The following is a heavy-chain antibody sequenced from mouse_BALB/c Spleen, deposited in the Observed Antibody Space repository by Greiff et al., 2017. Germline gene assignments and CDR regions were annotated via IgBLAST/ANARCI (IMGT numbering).Heavy chain of an antibody. CDR2: IDPANGNT. J-gene: IGHJ2*01. D-gene: IGHD2-14*01. CDR3: ARSERYDGGFDD. Sequence: VQLQQSGAELVKPGASVKLSCTASGFNIKDTYMHWVKQRPEQGLEWIGRIDPANGNTKYDPKFQGKATITADTSSNTAYLQLSSLTSEDTAVYDCARSERYDGGFDDWGQGTTLTVSS. V-gene: IGHV14-3*02. CDR1: GFNIKDTY.